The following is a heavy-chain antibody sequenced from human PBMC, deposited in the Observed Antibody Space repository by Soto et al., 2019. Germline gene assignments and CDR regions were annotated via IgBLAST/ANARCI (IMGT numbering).Heavy chain of an antibody. V-gene: IGHV4-34*01. D-gene: IGHD6-13*01. J-gene: IGHJ6*02. CDR1: GGSFSGYY. CDR2: INHSGST. Sequence: PSETLSLTCAVYGGSFSGYYWSWIRQPPGKGLEWIGEINHSGSTNYNPSLKSRVTISVDTSKNQFSLKLGSVTAADTAVYYCARGVIAAAGSYGMDVWGQGTTVTVSS. CDR3: ARGVIAAAGSYGMDV.